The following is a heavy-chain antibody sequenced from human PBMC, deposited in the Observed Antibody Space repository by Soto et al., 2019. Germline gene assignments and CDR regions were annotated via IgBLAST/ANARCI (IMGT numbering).Heavy chain of an antibody. CDR2: IYWDDDK. Sequence: QITLKESGPTLVKPTQTLTLTCTFSGFSLSTSGVGVGWIRQPPRKALKWLALIYWDDDKRYSPSLKSRLTITKDTSKNQVVLTMTNMDPVDTATYYCTHRRRGSGSPHFWGQGTLVTVSS. CDR1: GFSLSTSGVG. J-gene: IGHJ4*02. D-gene: IGHD3-10*01. CDR3: THRRRGSGSPHF. V-gene: IGHV2-5*02.